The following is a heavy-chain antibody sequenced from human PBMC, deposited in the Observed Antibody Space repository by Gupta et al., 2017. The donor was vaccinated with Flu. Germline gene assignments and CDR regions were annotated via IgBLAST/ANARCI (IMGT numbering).Heavy chain of an antibody. V-gene: IGHV4-61*09. CDR1: YGSLTTRSYF. J-gene: IGHJ5*02. Sequence: RTGSYGSLTTRSYFWTWIRQTAGKGLEWIGHIYADGSSDYNPSLKSRSALFIDTSRNQFSLKLESVTDEDKERYYCTREWVVVGSTVDETWFDLWGQGTLVTVSS. CDR2: IYADGSS. CDR3: TREWVVVGSTVDETWFDL. D-gene: IGHD1-26*01.